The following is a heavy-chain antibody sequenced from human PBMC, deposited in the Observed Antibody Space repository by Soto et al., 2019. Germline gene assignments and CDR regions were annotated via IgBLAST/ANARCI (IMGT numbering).Heavy chain of an antibody. V-gene: IGHV1-2*04. J-gene: IGHJ3*02. CDR1: GYTFTVYY. D-gene: IGHD2-15*01. CDR3: ARGVVEVAATPRGAFEI. CDR2: INPNSGGT. Sequence: ASGKVSCKASGYTFTVYYMHWVRQAPGQGLEWMGWINPNSGGTNYAQKFQGWVTMTRDTSISTAYMELSRLRSDDTAVYYCARGVVEVAATPRGAFEIWGQGTMVTLSS.